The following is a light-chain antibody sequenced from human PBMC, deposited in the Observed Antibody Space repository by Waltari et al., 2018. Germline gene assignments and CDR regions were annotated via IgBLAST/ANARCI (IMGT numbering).Light chain of an antibody. Sequence: QLVLTQSPSASASLGASVTPTCTLSSGHSSNGIAWLQQQPEKGPRYLMKVNSDGSHSKGDEIPDRFSGSSSGAERYLTISSLQSEDEADYYCQTGGHGTWVFGGGTKLTVL. CDR1: SGHSSNG. V-gene: IGLV4-69*01. CDR3: QTGGHGTWV. CDR2: VNSDGSH. J-gene: IGLJ3*02.